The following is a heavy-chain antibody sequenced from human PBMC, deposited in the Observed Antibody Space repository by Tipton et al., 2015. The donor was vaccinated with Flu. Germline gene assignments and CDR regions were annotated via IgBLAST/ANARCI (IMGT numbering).Heavy chain of an antibody. V-gene: IGHV4-61*02. J-gene: IGHJ4*02. Sequence: LRLSCIVSGGSISSGSYYWSWIRQPAGKGLEWIGRIYTSGSTNYNPSLNSRVTISVDTSKNQFSLKLSSVTAADTAVYYCARGRAVAGFRGFDYWGQGTRVTVSS. D-gene: IGHD6-19*01. CDR2: IYTSGST. CDR1: GGSISSGSYY. CDR3: ARGRAVAGFRGFDY.